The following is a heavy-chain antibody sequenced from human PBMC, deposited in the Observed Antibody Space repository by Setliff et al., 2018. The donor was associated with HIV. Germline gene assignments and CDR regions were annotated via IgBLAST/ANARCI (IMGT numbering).Heavy chain of an antibody. J-gene: IGHJ5*02. CDR1: GGSISSGGYY. Sequence: PSETLSLTCTVSGGSISSGGYYWSWIRQHPGKGMEWMGYIYYSGSTYYNPSLKSRVTISVDTSKNQFSLKLSTVTAADTAVYYCARRGVYAPNWFDPWGQGTLVTVSS. CDR2: IYYSGST. CDR3: ARRGVYAPNWFDP. D-gene: IGHD2-8*01. V-gene: IGHV4-31*03.